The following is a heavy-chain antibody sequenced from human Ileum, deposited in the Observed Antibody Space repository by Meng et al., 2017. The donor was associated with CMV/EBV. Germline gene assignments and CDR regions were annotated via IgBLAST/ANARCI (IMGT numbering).Heavy chain of an antibody. CDR3: AREATRAVAVPLDY. D-gene: IGHD6-19*01. Sequence: SGFTFSSYWMSWVRQAPGKGLEWVANIKQDGSEKYYVDSVKGRFTISRDNAKNSLYLQMNSLRAEDTAVYYCAREATRAVAVPLDYWGQGTLVTVSS. CDR2: IKQDGSEK. CDR1: GFTFSSYW. V-gene: IGHV3-7*01. J-gene: IGHJ4*02.